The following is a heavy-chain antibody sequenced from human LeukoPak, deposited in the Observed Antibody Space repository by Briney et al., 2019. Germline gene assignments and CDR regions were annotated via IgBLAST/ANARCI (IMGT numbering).Heavy chain of an antibody. V-gene: IGHV4-61*01. J-gene: IGHJ4*02. CDR1: GGSVSSGIYY. Sequence: SETLSLTCTVSGGSVSSGIYYWSWIRHPPGKGLGWIGFMHHSGSTSHHPSLQNRVTISVDTSKNQLSLKLSSATAADTAVYFCAGVRTAGTGPDYWGQGTLVTVSS. CDR3: AGVRTAGTGPDY. D-gene: IGHD6-13*01. CDR2: MHHSGST.